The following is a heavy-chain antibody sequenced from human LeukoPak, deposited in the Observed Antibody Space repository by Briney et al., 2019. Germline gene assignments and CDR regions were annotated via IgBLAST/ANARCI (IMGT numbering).Heavy chain of an antibody. V-gene: IGHV4-59*08. CDR3: ARGGPTGYVDY. J-gene: IGHJ4*02. D-gene: IGHD3-9*01. Sequence: SETLSLTCTVSGGSIGGYYWNWIRRPPGKGLEWMGNIHYSGSTKYNPSLKSRVTISLDTSKNQVSLKLSSVTAADTAVYYCARGGPTGYVDYWGQGTLVTVSS. CDR2: IHYSGST. CDR1: GGSIGGYY.